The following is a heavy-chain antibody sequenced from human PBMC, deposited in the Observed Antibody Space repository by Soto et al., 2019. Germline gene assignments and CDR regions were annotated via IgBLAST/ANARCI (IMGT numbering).Heavy chain of an antibody. CDR1: GFTFSNDD. J-gene: IGHJ4*02. CDR3: AKNIGGFSGYANFDY. Sequence: EVQLLESGGDLVQPGGSLRLSCVASGFTFSNDDLSWVRQASGKGLEWVSAITAGGFNTYYADSVKGRFTISRDNSKNTLYLQMNSLRAEDTAVYYCAKNIGGFSGYANFDYRGQGTLVTVSS. D-gene: IGHD5-12*01. V-gene: IGHV3-23*01. CDR2: ITAGGFNT.